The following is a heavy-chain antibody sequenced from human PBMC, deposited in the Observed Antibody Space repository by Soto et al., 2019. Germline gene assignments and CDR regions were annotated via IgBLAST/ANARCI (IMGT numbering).Heavy chain of an antibody. CDR3: ARKRGYGFDV. CDR2: IWYDGSNE. J-gene: IGHJ3*01. CDR1: GFTFSSYG. Sequence: QVQLVASGGGVVQPGRSLRLSCAVSGFTFSSYGMHWVRQAPGKGLEWVAVIWYDGSNENYVDSVKGRFTISRDNSKNTLYLQMNNLRAEDTAVYYCARKRGYGFDVWGQGTMVTVTS. D-gene: IGHD3-10*01. V-gene: IGHV3-33*01.